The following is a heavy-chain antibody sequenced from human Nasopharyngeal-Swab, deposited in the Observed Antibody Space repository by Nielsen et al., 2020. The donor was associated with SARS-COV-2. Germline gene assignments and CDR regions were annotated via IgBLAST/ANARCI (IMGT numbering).Heavy chain of an antibody. J-gene: IGHJ6*03. D-gene: IGHD2-8*01. CDR2: IYHSGST. V-gene: IGHV4-38-2*02. Sequence: SETLSLTCTVSGYSISSGYYWGWIRQPPGKGLEWIGSIYHSGSTYYNPSLKSRVTISVDTSMNQFSLKLSSVTAADTAVYYCARVLYNYYYYYYMDVWGKGTTVTVSS. CDR1: GYSISSGYY. CDR3: ARVLYNYYYYYYMDV.